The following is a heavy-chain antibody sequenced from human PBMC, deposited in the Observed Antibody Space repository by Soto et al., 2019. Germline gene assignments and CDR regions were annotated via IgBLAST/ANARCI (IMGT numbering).Heavy chain of an antibody. CDR3: ARPLAYCSGGSCPLDY. CDR2: VSGSGGST. J-gene: IGHJ4*02. Sequence: EVQLLESGGGLAQPGGSLRLSCAASGFIFSSYAMSWVRQATGKGLEWVSAVSGSGGSTYSADSVKGRFTISRDNSQNTLYRQMNSLRAEDTAVYYCARPLAYCSGGSCPLDYWGQGTLVTVSS. D-gene: IGHD2-15*01. V-gene: IGHV3-23*01. CDR1: GFIFSSYA.